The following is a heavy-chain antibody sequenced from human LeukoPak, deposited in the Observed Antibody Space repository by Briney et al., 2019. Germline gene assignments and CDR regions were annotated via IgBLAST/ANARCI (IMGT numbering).Heavy chain of an antibody. J-gene: IGHJ6*02. V-gene: IGHV4-39*01. D-gene: IGHD3-9*01. CDR3: ARSHYDILTGYYTVNYYYGMDV. CDR2: IYYSGST. CDR1: GGSISSSSYY. Sequence: SETLSLTCTVSGGSISSSSYYWGWIRQPPGKGLEWIGSIYYSGSTYYNPSLKSRVTISVDTSKNQFSLKLSSVTAVDTAVYYCARSHYDILTGYYTVNYYYGMDVWGQGTTVTVSS.